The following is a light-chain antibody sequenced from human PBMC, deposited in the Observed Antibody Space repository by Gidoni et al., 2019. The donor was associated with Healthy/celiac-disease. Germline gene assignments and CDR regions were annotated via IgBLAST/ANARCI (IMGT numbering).Light chain of an antibody. Sequence: ELVLTQPPATLPLSPGERATLSCRASQSVSSYLAWYQQKPGQAPRLLIYDASTRATGIPARFSGSGSGTDFTLTISSLEPEDFAVYYCQQRSNWPPVTFGQGTRLEIK. J-gene: IGKJ5*01. CDR2: DAS. V-gene: IGKV3-11*01. CDR3: QQRSNWPPVT. CDR1: QSVSSY.